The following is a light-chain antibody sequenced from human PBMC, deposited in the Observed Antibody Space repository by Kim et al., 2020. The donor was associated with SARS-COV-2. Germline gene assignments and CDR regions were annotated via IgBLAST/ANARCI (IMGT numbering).Light chain of an antibody. Sequence: SASVGDRVTITYRASQSIGNWLAWYQQQPGKAPRLLIYAASSLHTGVPSRFSVSGSGTDFTLTISSLHPEDFATYYCQQANSFPYTFGQGTKLEI. J-gene: IGKJ2*01. CDR1: QSIGNW. CDR2: AAS. CDR3: QQANSFPYT. V-gene: IGKV1-12*02.